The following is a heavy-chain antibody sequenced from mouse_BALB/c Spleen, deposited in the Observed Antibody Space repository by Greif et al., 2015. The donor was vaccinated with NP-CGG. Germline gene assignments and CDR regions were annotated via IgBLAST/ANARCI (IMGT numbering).Heavy chain of an antibody. V-gene: IGHV1-54*01. Sequence: VKLQESGAELVRPGTSVKVSCKASGYAFTNYLIEWVKQRPGQGLEWIGVINPGSGGTNYNEKFKGKATLTADKSSSTAYMQLSSLTSDDSAVYFCARYYGSSYWYFDVWGAGTAVTVSS. CDR2: INPGSGGT. CDR3: ARYYGSSYWYFDV. D-gene: IGHD1-1*01. J-gene: IGHJ1*01. CDR1: GYAFTNYL.